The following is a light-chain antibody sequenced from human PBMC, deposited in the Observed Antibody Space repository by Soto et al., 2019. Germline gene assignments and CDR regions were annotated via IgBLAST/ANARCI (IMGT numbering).Light chain of an antibody. Sequence: DIPMTQSPSTLSGSVGDRVTITCRASQTISSWLDWYQQKPGKALKLLIYKASTLKSGVPSRFSGSGSGTEFTLTISSLQPDDFATYYCQHYNSYSEAFGQGTKVELK. J-gene: IGKJ1*01. V-gene: IGKV1-5*03. CDR3: QHYNSYSEA. CDR2: KAS. CDR1: QTISSW.